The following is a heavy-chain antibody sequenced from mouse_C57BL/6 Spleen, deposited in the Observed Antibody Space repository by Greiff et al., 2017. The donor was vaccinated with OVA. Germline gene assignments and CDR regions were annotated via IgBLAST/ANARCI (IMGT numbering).Heavy chain of an antibody. CDR3: TRHSNYGGY. CDR1: GYTFTDYE. D-gene: IGHD2-5*01. J-gene: IGHJ2*01. Sequence: VQLKESGAELVRPGASVTLSCKASGYTFTDYEMHWVKQTPVHGLEWIGAIDPETGGTAYNQKFKGKAILTADKSSSTAYMELRSLTSEDSAVYYCTRHSNYGGYWGQGTTLTVSS. V-gene: IGHV1-15*01. CDR2: IDPETGGT.